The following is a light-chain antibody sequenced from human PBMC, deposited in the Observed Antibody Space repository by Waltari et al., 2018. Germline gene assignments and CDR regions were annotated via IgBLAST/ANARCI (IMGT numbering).Light chain of an antibody. V-gene: IGKV3-11*01. CDR1: QSVGTS. CDR2: DAS. J-gene: IGKJ4*01. Sequence: EIVLTQSPATLPSSPGERATLSCRASQSVGTSLAWYQQKPGQAPRILIWDASNRARGTPARFSGSGFGTDFTLTISGLEPEDFAVYYCQQRSNWPPELTFGGGTKVEIK. CDR3: QQRSNWPPELT.